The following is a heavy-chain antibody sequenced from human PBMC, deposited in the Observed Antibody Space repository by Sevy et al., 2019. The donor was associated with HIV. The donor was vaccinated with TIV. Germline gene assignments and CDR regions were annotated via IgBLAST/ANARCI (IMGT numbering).Heavy chain of an antibody. Sequence: GGSLRLSCAASGFTFSYSGMHWVRQAPGKGLEWVAFIQFDGSSQYYADSVKGRFTILRDNSKKTLYLQMNSLTTDDTAVYYCAKNTVAVGVGGFDYWGQGALVTVSS. D-gene: IGHD2-8*01. CDR3: AKNTVAVGVGGFDY. CDR2: IQFDGSSQ. CDR1: GFTFSYSG. J-gene: IGHJ4*02. V-gene: IGHV3-30*02.